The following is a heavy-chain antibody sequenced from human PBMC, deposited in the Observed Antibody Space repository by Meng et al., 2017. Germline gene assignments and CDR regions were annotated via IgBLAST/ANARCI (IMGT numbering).Heavy chain of an antibody. D-gene: IGHD6-25*01. J-gene: IGHJ4*02. Sequence: SVKVSCKPSGYNFPDYYIHWVRRAPGQGLEWMGRINSKSGDTHYAQKFQARVTMTGDTSISTAYMELSGLRSDDTAMYYCARDEDISAAGKLFGDYWGQGTLVTVSS. CDR2: INSKSGDT. CDR1: GYNFPDYY. CDR3: ARDEDISAAGKLFGDY. V-gene: IGHV1-2*06.